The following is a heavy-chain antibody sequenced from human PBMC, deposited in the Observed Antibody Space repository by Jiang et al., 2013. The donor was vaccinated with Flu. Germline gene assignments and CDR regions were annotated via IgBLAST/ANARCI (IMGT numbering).Heavy chain of an antibody. D-gene: IGHD4-11*01. V-gene: IGHV1-58*01. CDR2: IVVGSGNT. CDR3: AADYSSYNWFDP. CDR1: GFTFTSSA. Sequence: GAEVKKPGTSVKVSCKASGFTFTSSAVQWVRQARGQRLEWIGWIVVGSGNTNYAQKFQERVTITRDMSTSTAYMELSSLRSEDTAVYYCAADYSSYNWFDPWGQGTLVTVSS. J-gene: IGHJ5*02.